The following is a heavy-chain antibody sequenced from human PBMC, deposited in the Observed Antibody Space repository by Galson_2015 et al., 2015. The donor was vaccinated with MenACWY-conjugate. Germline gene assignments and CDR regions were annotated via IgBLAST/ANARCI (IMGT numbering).Heavy chain of an antibody. V-gene: IGHV3-74*01. CDR3: VRSVVAAYGYFDY. CDR2: LNGAGTDT. D-gene: IGHD2-15*01. J-gene: IGHJ4*02. CDR1: GFTFSSYW. Sequence: SLRLSCAASGFTFSSYWMHWVRQAPGKGLVWVSRLNGAGTDTSYADSVKGRFTISRDNAKNTLYLQMNSLRDDDTAVYYCVRSVVAAYGYFDYWGQGTLVTVSS.